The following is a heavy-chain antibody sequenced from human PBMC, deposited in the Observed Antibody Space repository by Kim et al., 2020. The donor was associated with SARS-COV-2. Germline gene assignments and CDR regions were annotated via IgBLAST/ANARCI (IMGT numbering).Heavy chain of an antibody. V-gene: IGHV3-15*01. D-gene: IGHD6-13*01. CDR3: TTGGSRSEFFDY. Sequence: DYAAPVKGRFTISRDDSKNTLYLQMNSLKTEDTAVYYCTTGGSRSEFFDYWGQGTLVTVSS. J-gene: IGHJ4*02.